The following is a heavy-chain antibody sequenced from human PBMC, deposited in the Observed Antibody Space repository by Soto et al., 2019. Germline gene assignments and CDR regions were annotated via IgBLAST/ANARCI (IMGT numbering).Heavy chain of an antibody. CDR1: GYTFSDFY. V-gene: IGHV1-46*01. Sequence: QVQLVQSGAEVKKPGASVRLSCEASGYTFSDFYLHWVRQAPGQGPEWMGRVDPSGGTTTYAQKFPGRVSLTRATSTSAVYLELRSLTSEDPAIYYCVRSFIAAIILAFDIWGQGTMVTVSS. J-gene: IGHJ3*02. CDR3: VRSFIAAIILAFDI. CDR2: VDPSGGTT. D-gene: IGHD5-12*01.